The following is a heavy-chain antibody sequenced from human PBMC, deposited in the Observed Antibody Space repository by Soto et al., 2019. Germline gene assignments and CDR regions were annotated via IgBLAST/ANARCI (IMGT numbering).Heavy chain of an antibody. CDR1: GFTFASYA. V-gene: IGHV3-64D*06. CDR2: ISSEGATT. J-gene: IGHJ4*02. Sequence: GGSLRLSCSVFGFTFASYAMHWVRQAPGKGLEYIASISSEGATTYYADSVKGRFIISRDNSKNTLYLQMSSLRAEDTAVYYCVKDRYVDYWGQGILVTVYS. CDR3: VKDRYVDY.